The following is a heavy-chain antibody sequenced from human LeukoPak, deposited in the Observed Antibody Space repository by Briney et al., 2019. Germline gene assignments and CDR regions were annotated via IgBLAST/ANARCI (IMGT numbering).Heavy chain of an antibody. Sequence: PSETLSLTCTVSGGSISSYYWSWIRHPPGKGLEWIGYIYYIGSTDYNPSLKSRVTMSVDTSKNQFSLKLSAVTAADTAVYYCARTSRHGVYQANWFDLWGQGTLVTVSS. V-gene: IGHV4-59*01. J-gene: IGHJ5*02. CDR2: IYYIGST. D-gene: IGHD5/OR15-5a*01. CDR1: GGSISSYY. CDR3: ARTSRHGVYQANWFDL.